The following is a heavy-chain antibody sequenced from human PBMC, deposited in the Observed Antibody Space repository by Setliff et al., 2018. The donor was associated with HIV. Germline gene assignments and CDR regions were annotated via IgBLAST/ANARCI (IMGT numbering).Heavy chain of an antibody. CDR3: ARVPYYGSGSYYDSRY. CDR2: ISAYNGDT. CDR1: GYTFTRYD. D-gene: IGHD3-10*01. V-gene: IGHV1-18*01. Sequence: ASVKVSCKASGYTFTRYDITWVRQAPGQGLEWMGWISAYNGDTKYSQTFQGRVTMTTDTSTSTAYMELRSLRSDDTAVYYCARVPYYGSGSYYDSRYWGQGTLVTVSS. J-gene: IGHJ4*02.